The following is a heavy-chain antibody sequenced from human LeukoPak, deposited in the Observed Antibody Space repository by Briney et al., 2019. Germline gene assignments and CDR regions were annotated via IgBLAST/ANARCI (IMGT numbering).Heavy chain of an antibody. CDR2: ISSSGSTI. V-gene: IGHV3-11*04. CDR1: GFTFSDYY. CDR3: ARVNHWYSSSSGNWYFDL. D-gene: IGHD6-6*01. J-gene: IGHJ2*01. Sequence: PGGSLRLSCAASGFTFSDYYMSWIRQAPGKGLEWVSYISSSGSTIYYADSVKGRFTISRDNAKNPLYLQMNSLRAEDTAVYYCARVNHWYSSSSGNWYFDLWGRGTLVTVSS.